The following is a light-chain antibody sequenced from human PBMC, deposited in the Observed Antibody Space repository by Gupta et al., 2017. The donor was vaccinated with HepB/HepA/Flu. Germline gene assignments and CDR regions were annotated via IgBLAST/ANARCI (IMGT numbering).Light chain of an antibody. CDR1: NIGSKS. J-gene: IGLJ2*01. Sequence: SYVLTQPPSVSVAPGQTARITCGGNNIGSKSVHWYQQKPGQAPVLLISYNSDRPSANPDRFSGSNSATTATLTLTRVEAGGEADYYWAAWNSSSDIHVFGGGTKLTVL. CDR3: AAWNSSSDIHV. V-gene: IGLV3-21*04. CDR2: YNS.